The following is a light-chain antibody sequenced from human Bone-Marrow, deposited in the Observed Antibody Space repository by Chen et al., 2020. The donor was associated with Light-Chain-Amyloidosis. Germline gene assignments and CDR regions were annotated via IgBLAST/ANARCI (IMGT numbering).Light chain of an antibody. CDR3: QQRSKWPPT. J-gene: IGKJ1*01. CDR2: DAS. CDR1: QSVSKY. Sequence: EIVLTQSPATLSVSPGDRATLSCRARQSVSKYLAWYQQKPGQAPGLIIYDASNRATGVPARFSGSGSGTDFTLTISSLEPEDFAVYYCQQRSKWPPTYGQGTKVEIK. V-gene: IGKV3-11*01.